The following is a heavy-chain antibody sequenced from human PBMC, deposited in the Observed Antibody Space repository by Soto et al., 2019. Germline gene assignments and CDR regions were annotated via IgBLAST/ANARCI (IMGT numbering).Heavy chain of an antibody. V-gene: IGHV3-23*01. CDR1: GFTFSSCA. D-gene: IGHD2-2*01. J-gene: IGHJ5*02. CDR3: AKENISTGCSNWFDP. CDR2: VSGSGGST. Sequence: GGSLILSCAASGFTFSSCAMSWVRQAPGKGLEWVSSVSGSGGSTYYADSVKGRFTISRDNSKNTLYLQMNSLRAEDTAVYYCAKENISTGCSNWFDPWGQGTLLTVSS.